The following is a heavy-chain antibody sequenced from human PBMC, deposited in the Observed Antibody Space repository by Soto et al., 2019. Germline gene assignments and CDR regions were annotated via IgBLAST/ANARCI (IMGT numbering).Heavy chain of an antibody. Sequence: PGGSLRLSCAASGFTFSGSAMHWVRQASGKGLEWVGRIRSKANSYATAYAASVKGRFTISRDDSKNTAYLQMNSLKTEDTAVYYCTRQGDIVLVPAAAQGRIDPWGQGTLVTVSS. V-gene: IGHV3-73*01. CDR3: TRQGDIVLVPAAAQGRIDP. J-gene: IGHJ5*02. CDR2: IRSKANSYAT. CDR1: GFTFSGSA. D-gene: IGHD2-2*01.